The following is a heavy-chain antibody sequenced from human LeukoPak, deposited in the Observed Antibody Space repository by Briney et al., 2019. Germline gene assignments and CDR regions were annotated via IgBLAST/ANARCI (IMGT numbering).Heavy chain of an antibody. V-gene: IGHV3-23*01. D-gene: IGHD3-16*01. CDR1: GFTFGTFD. CDR3: AKDTSQSRDYFDY. J-gene: IGHJ4*02. Sequence: GGSLRLSCAASGFTFGTFDMSWVRQAPGEGLEWVSGISRSGGDTYYADAVRGRFTISRDNSKNTLYLQMNSLRAEDTAVYYCAKDTSQSRDYFDYWGQGILVTVAS. CDR2: ISRSGGDT.